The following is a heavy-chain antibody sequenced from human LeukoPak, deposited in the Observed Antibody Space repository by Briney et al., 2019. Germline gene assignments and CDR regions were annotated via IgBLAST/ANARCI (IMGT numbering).Heavy chain of an antibody. CDR3: ARDQIGVAAAAY. V-gene: IGHV1-3*01. Sequence: ASVKVSCKASGYTFTNFVIHWVRQAPGQRLEWIGWINPSNDDTKYSQKFQGRVTITRDTSASTAYMELSSLRSEDTALYYCARDQIGVAAAAYWGQGTLVTVSS. J-gene: IGHJ4*02. D-gene: IGHD6-13*01. CDR2: INPSNDDT. CDR1: GYTFTNFV.